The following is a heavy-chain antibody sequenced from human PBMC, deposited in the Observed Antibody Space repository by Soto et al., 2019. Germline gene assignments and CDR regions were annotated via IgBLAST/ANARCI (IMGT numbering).Heavy chain of an antibody. CDR1: GGSISSSSYY. CDR2: IYYSGST. J-gene: IGHJ4*02. CDR3: AGLGVRYYGSGSMYRGYFDY. Sequence: QLQLQESGPGLVKPSETLSLTCTVSGGSISSSSYYWGWIRQPPGKGLEWIGSIYYSGSTYYNPSLKSRVTISVDTSKNQFSLKLSSVIAADTAVYYCAGLGVRYYGSGSMYRGYFDYWGQGTLVTVSS. V-gene: IGHV4-39*01. D-gene: IGHD3-10*01.